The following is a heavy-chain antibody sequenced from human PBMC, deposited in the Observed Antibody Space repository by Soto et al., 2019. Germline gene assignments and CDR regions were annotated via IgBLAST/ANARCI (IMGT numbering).Heavy chain of an antibody. D-gene: IGHD2-15*01. J-gene: IGHJ4*02. CDR2: INPSGGST. Sequence: ASVKVSCKASGYTFTSYYMHWVRQAPGQGLEWMGIINPSGGSTSYAQKFQGRVTMTRDTSTSTVYMELSSLRSEDTAVYYCARGVGNFVGVVAPTEYFDYWGQGTLVTVSS. V-gene: IGHV1-46*03. CDR3: ARGVGNFVGVVAPTEYFDY. CDR1: GYTFTSYY.